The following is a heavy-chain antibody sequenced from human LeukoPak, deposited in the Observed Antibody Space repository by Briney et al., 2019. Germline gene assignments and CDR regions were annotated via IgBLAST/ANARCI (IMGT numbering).Heavy chain of an antibody. CDR2: INPNSGGT. D-gene: IGHD3-10*01. CDR3: ARSLNGFGELFFDA. Sequence: ASLKVSCKASGDTFTGYYMHWGRQAPGQGRQWRVWINPNSGGTNYAQKFQGRVTMTRDTTISTAYMELSRLRSDDTAVYYCARSLNGFGELFFDAWGQGTLVTVSS. J-gene: IGHJ5*02. V-gene: IGHV1-2*02. CDR1: GDTFTGYY.